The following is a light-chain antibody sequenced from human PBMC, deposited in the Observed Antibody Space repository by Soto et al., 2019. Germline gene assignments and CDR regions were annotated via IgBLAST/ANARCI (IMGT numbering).Light chain of an antibody. CDR3: QQYNSYSRT. CDR1: QSISNW. J-gene: IGKJ1*01. CDR2: DAS. Sequence: DIQMTQSASTLSASLGDRVTITCRASQSISNWLAWYQQKTGKAPKLLIYDASSLESGVPSRFSGSGYGTEFTLTISSLQTDDFATYYCQQYNSYSRTFGQGTKVDIK. V-gene: IGKV1-5*01.